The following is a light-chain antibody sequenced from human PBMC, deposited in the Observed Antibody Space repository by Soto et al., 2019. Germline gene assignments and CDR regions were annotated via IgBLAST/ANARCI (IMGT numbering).Light chain of an antibody. J-gene: IGLJ2*01. CDR2: EVS. V-gene: IGLV2-14*01. CDR1: SSDVGDYNY. Sequence: QSALTQPASVSGSPGQSITISCTGTSSDVGDYNYVSWYQQHPGKAPKVMIYEVSNRPSGVSNRFSGSKSGNTASLTISGLQAEDEAYYYCTSYASSSTWVFGGGTKLTVL. CDR3: TSYASSSTWV.